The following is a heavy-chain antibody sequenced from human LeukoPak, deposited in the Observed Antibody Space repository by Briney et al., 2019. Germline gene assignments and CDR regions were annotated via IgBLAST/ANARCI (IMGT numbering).Heavy chain of an antibody. D-gene: IGHD5-18*01. CDR2: ITAYNGNT. CDR3: ARNISGGRGYSNDLETWFAP. V-gene: IGHV1-18*01. J-gene: IGHJ5*02. Sequence: ASVKVSCKASGYTFTSYGISWVRQAPGQGLEWMGWITAYNGNTNYAQKLQGRVTMTTDTSTSTAYMELRSLRSDDTAVYYCARNISGGRGYSNDLETWFAPWGQEPWSPSPQ. CDR1: GYTFTSYG.